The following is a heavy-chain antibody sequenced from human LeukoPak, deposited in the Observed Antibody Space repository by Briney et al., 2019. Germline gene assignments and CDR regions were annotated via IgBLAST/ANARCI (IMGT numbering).Heavy chain of an antibody. CDR1: GFTFSSYG. CDR2: ISYDGSNK. D-gene: IGHD6-13*01. J-gene: IGHJ4*02. CDR3: AKRQQLLDY. V-gene: IGHV3-30*18. Sequence: GRSLRLSCAASGFTFSSYGMHWVRQAPGKGLEWVAVISYDGSNKYYADPVKGRFTISRDNSKNTLYLQMNSLRAEDTAVYYCAKRQQLLDYWGQGTLVTVSS.